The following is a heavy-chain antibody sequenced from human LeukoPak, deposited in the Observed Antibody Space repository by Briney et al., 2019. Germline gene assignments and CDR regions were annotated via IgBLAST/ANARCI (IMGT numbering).Heavy chain of an antibody. Sequence: GGSLRLSCAASGFTFTNYGMNWVRQAPGKGLEWLSAISSSPGGSHTFYADSVKGRFTISRDNSKNSLYLQMNSLRAEDSAVYYCARALYDSSGYSPLGDYWGQGTLVTVSS. J-gene: IGHJ4*02. CDR3: ARALYDSSGYSPLGDY. CDR1: GFTFTNYG. D-gene: IGHD3-22*01. CDR2: ISSSPGGSHT. V-gene: IGHV3-21*01.